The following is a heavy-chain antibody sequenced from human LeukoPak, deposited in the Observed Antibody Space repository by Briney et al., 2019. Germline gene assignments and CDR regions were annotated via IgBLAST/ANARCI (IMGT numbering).Heavy chain of an antibody. CDR2: IYYSGST. CDR1: GGSISSSSYF. CDR3: ASALWFGELELDP. V-gene: IGHV4-39*01. D-gene: IGHD3-10*01. J-gene: IGHJ5*02. Sequence: SETLSLTCTVSGGSISSSSYFWGWIRQPPGKGLEWIGSIYYSGSTYYNPSLKSRVTISVDMSKNQFSIKLSSVTAADTAVYYCASALWFGELELDPWGQGTLVTVSS.